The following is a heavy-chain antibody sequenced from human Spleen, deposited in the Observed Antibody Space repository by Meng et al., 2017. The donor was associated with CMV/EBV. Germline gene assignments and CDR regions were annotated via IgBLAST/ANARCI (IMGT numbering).Heavy chain of an antibody. CDR1: GFTFSSYG. Sequence: GESLKISCAASGFTFSSYGMHWVRQAPGKGLEWVAVIWYDGSNKYYADSVKGRFTISRDNSKNTLYLQMNSLRAEDTAVYYCAKALFEHRVPAALSYYGMDVWGQGTTVTVSS. CDR3: AKALFEHRVPAALSYYGMDV. D-gene: IGHD2-2*01. J-gene: IGHJ6*02. CDR2: IWYDGSNK. V-gene: IGHV3-33*06.